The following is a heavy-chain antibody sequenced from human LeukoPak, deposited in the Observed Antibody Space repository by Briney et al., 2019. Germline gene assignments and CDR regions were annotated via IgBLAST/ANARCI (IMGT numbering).Heavy chain of an antibody. Sequence: ASVKVSCKASGYTFTGYYVHWVRRAPGLGLEWMGVINPGGGRTNYAQKFQDRVNMTRDTSTSTVYMELSGLTSADTAVYFCARVTSAARRGRTLVASAVTPFDYWGQGTLVTVSS. CDR1: GYTFTGYY. CDR2: INPGGGRT. D-gene: IGHD3-16*01. J-gene: IGHJ4*02. V-gene: IGHV1-46*01. CDR3: ARVTSAARRGRTLVASAVTPFDY.